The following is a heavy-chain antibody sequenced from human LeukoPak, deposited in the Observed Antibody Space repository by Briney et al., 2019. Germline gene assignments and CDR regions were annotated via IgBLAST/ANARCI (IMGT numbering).Heavy chain of an antibody. Sequence: TSETLSLTCTVSGGSISSYYWSWIRQPPGKGLEWIGYIYYSGSTNYSPSLKSRVTISVDTSKNQFSLKLSSVTAADTAVYYCARLRYCSSTSCYFRPGYFDYWGQGTLVTVSS. D-gene: IGHD2-2*01. CDR2: IYYSGST. J-gene: IGHJ4*02. CDR3: ARLRYCSSTSCYFRPGYFDY. CDR1: GGSISSYY. V-gene: IGHV4-59*08.